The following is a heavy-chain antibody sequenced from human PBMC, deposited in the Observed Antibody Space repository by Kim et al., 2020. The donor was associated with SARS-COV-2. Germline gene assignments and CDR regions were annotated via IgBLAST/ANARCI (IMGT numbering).Heavy chain of an antibody. Sequence: STDYADSVKGRFTISRDNSKNTLYLQMNSLRAEDTAVYYCAKRMVAAQRWGQGTLVTVSS. J-gene: IGHJ4*02. D-gene: IGHD2-15*01. CDR3: AKRMVAAQR. V-gene: IGHV3-23*01. CDR2: ST.